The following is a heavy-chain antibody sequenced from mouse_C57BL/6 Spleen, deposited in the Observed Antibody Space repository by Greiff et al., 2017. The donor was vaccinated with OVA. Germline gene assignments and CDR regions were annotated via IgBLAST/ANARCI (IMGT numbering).Heavy chain of an antibody. CDR1: GFTFSSYG. V-gene: IGHV5-6*01. Sequence: EVQGVESGGDLVKPGGSLKLSCAASGFTFSSYGMSWVRQTPDKRLEWVATISSGGSYTYYPDSVKGRFTISRDNAKNTLYLQMSSLKSEDTAMYYCARPYRNYVEWYFDVWGTGTTVTVSS. CDR3: ARPYRNYVEWYFDV. D-gene: IGHD2-5*01. CDR2: ISSGGSYT. J-gene: IGHJ1*03.